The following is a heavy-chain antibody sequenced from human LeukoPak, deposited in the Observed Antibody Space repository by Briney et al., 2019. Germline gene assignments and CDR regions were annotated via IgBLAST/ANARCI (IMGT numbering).Heavy chain of an antibody. V-gene: IGHV3-7*01. Sequence: GGSLRLSCAVSGFTFSNHWMSWVRQAPGKGLEWVANIKNDGGEKYYVDSVKGRFTISRDNAKNSLHLQMNSLRAEDTAVYYCARDRDSSSWYTKYYFDYWGQGTLVTVSS. CDR1: GFTFSNHW. J-gene: IGHJ4*02. CDR2: IKNDGGEK. D-gene: IGHD6-13*01. CDR3: ARDRDSSSWYTKYYFDY.